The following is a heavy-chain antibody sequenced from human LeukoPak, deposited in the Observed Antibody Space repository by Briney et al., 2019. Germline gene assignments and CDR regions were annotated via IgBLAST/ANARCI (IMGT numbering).Heavy chain of an antibody. CDR3: ARVIASAYYFDY. CDR1: GFTFRSYS. CDR2: ISSSISYK. V-gene: IGHV3-21*01. D-gene: IGHD2/OR15-2a*01. Sequence: GGSLRLSCAASGFTFRSYSMNWVRQAPGKGLEWVSSISSSISYKDYADSVKGRFTISRDNAKNSLYLQMNSLRAEDTAVYYYARVIASAYYFDYWGQGTLVTVSS. J-gene: IGHJ4*02.